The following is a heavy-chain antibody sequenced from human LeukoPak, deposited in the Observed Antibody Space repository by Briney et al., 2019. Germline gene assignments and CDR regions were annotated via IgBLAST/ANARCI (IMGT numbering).Heavy chain of an antibody. CDR1: GYTFTGYY. Sequence: ASVKVSCKASGYTFTGYYMHWVRQAPGQGLEWMGWINPNSGGTNYAQKFQGRVTMTRDTSISTAYMELSRLRSDDTAVYYCARWANYYDSSGYVWGQGTLVTVSS. CDR3: ARWANYYDSSGYV. D-gene: IGHD3-22*01. J-gene: IGHJ4*02. CDR2: INPNSGGT. V-gene: IGHV1-2*02.